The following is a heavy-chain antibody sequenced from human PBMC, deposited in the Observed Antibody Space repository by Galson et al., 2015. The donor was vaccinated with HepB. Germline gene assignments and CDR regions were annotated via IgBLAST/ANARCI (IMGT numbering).Heavy chain of an antibody. CDR3: ARDSTYYDGSAYYDNLDS. CDR1: GFTFSSYW. D-gene: IGHD3-22*01. Sequence: SLRLTCAASGFTFSSYWMTWVRQAPGKGLEWVANINQDGAKKNYVDSVKGRFTISRDNAKNSLYLEMNSLRAEDTAMCHCARDSTYYDGSAYYDNLDSWGQGTLVTVSS. J-gene: IGHJ4*02. V-gene: IGHV3-7*03. CDR2: INQDGAKK.